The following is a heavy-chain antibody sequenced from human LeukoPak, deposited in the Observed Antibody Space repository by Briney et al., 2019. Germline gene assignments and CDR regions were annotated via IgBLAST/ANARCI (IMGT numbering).Heavy chain of an antibody. D-gene: IGHD3-3*01. V-gene: IGHV4-39*01. Sequence: SETLSLTCTVSGGSISSSSYYWGWIRQPPGKGLEWIGSIYYSGSTYYNPSLKSRVTISVDTSKNQFSLKLSSVTAADTAVYYCARQAPWDDFWSGYYTQGVFDYWGQGTLVTVSS. J-gene: IGHJ4*02. CDR3: ARQAPWDDFWSGYYTQGVFDY. CDR1: GGSISSSSYY. CDR2: IYYSGST.